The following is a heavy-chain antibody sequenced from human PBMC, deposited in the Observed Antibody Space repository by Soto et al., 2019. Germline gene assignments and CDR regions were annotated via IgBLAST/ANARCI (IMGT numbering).Heavy chain of an antibody. V-gene: IGHV4-4*02. Sequence: SETLSLTCAVSSGSISSSNWWSWVRQPPGKGLEWIGEIYHSGSTNYNPSLKSRVTISVDKSKNQFSLKLSSVTAADTAVYYCAREGDFWSGYYHGLGYWGQGTLVTVSS. CDR1: SGSISSSNW. CDR3: AREGDFWSGYYHGLGY. CDR2: IYHSGST. D-gene: IGHD3-3*01. J-gene: IGHJ4*02.